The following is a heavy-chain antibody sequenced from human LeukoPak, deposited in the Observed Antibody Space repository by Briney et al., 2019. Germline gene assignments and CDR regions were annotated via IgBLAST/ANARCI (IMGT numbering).Heavy chain of an antibody. Sequence: GGSLRLSCAASGFIVSSNFMNWVRQAPGKGLEWVSVIYSGGSTYYADSVKGRFTISRDNSKNTLYLQMNSLRAEDTAVYYCARSMVRGVIITCPDYWGQGTLVTVSS. J-gene: IGHJ4*02. D-gene: IGHD3-10*01. CDR3: ARSMVRGVIITCPDY. V-gene: IGHV3-53*05. CDR2: IYSGGST. CDR1: GFIVSSNF.